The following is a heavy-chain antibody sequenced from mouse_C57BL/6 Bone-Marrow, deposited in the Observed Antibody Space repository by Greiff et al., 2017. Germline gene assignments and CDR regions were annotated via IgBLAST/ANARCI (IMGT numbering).Heavy chain of an antibody. J-gene: IGHJ2*01. CDR2: INPNNGGT. CDR3: ARPPPY. CDR1: GYTFTDYY. Sequence: EVQLQQSGPELVKPGASVKISCKASGYTFTDYYMNWVKQSHGKSLEWIGDINPNNGGTSYNQKFKGKATLTVDKSSSTAYMELRSLTSEDSAVYYCARPPPYWGQGTTLTVSS. V-gene: IGHV1-26*01.